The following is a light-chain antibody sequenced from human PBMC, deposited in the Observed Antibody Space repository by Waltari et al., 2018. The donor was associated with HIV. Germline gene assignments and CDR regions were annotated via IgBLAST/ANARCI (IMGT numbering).Light chain of an antibody. V-gene: IGLV2-8*01. Sequence: QSALTQPPSASGSPGQSVTISCTGTNSDLGGYNYVSWYQQPPGKAPKLVTSEVTKRPSGVPDRFSGSKSGTTASLTVSGLQAEDEADYYCSSYADRNGFYVVFGGGTRLTVL. CDR3: SSYADRNGFYVV. J-gene: IGLJ2*01. CDR1: NSDLGGYNY. CDR2: EVT.